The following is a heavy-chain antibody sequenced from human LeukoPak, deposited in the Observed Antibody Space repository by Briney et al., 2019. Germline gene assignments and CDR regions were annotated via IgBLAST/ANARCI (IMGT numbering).Heavy chain of an antibody. J-gene: IGHJ3*02. Sequence: QAGGSLRLSCAASGFSFDDYAMHWVRQAPVKGLEWVSGISWNSGSIGYADSVKGRFTISRDNAKNSLYLQMNSLRAEDTALYYCARPVTLDAFDIWGQGTMVTVSS. CDR2: ISWNSGSI. D-gene: IGHD2-2*01. CDR3: ARPVTLDAFDI. CDR1: GFSFDDYA. V-gene: IGHV3-9*01.